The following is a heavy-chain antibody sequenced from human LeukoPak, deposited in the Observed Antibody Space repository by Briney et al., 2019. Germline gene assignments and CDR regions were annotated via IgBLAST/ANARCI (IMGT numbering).Heavy chain of an antibody. Sequence: SGGSLRLSCAASGFTFDDCAMHWVRQAPGKGLEWVSGITWRSDRIGYADSVQGRFTISRDDAKKSLYLQMNSLRTDDTALYYCAKVAGGGYFDLWGRGTLVTVSS. CDR3: AKVAGGGYFDL. J-gene: IGHJ2*01. CDR2: ITWRSDRI. D-gene: IGHD3-16*01. CDR1: GFTFDDCA. V-gene: IGHV3-9*01.